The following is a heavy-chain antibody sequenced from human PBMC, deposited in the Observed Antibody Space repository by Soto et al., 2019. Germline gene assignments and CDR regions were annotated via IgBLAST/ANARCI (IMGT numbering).Heavy chain of an antibody. Sequence: EVQLVESGGGLVQPGGSLRLSCAASGFTVSSNYMSWVRQAPGNGLEWVSVIYSGGSTYYADSVKGRFTISRDNSKNTLYLQMNSLRAEDTAVYYCARGIVTQTNYYYMDVWGKGTTVTVSS. CDR1: GFTVSSNY. D-gene: IGHD3-22*01. V-gene: IGHV3-66*01. CDR2: IYSGGST. J-gene: IGHJ6*03. CDR3: ARGIVTQTNYYYMDV.